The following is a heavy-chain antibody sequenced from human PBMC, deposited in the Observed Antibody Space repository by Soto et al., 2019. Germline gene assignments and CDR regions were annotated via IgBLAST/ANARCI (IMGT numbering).Heavy chain of an antibody. V-gene: IGHV1-18*01. CDR2: ISAYNGNT. D-gene: IGHD2-8*01. CDR1: GYTFTSYG. CDR3: ARDRFGGRVLMVYTGYYYYGMDV. J-gene: IGHJ6*02. Sequence: ASVKVSCKASGYTFTSYGISWVRQAPGQGLEWMGWISAYNGNTNYAQKLQGRVTMTTDTSTSTAYMELRSLRSDDTAVYYCARDRFGGRVLMVYTGYYYYGMDVWGQGTTVTVSS.